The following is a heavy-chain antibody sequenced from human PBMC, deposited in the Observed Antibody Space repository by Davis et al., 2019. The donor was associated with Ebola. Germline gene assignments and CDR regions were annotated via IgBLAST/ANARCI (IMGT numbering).Heavy chain of an antibody. CDR2: IYYSGST. D-gene: IGHD5-18*01. V-gene: IGHV4-39*01. Sequence: MPSETLSLTCTVSGGSISSSSNYWGWIRQPPGKGLEWIGSIYYSGSTYYNPSLKSRVTISVDTSKNQFSLKLSSVAAADTAVYYCASRPGSYSYTPYWGQGTLVTVSS. CDR3: ASRPGSYSYTPY. J-gene: IGHJ4*02. CDR1: GGSISSSSNY.